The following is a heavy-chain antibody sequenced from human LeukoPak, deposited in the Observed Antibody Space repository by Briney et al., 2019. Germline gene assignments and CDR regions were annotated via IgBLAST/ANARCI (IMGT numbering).Heavy chain of an antibody. Sequence: SQTLSLTCTVSGGSISSGDYYWSWIRQPPGKGLEWIGYIYYSGSTYYNPSLKSRVTMSIDTSKNQFSLKLTSVTAADTALYYCARDPGYGGQMDSWGQGTLVTVFS. J-gene: IGHJ4*02. CDR1: GGSISSGDYY. D-gene: IGHD4-23*01. CDR2: IYYSGST. CDR3: ARDPGYGGQMDS. V-gene: IGHV4-31*03.